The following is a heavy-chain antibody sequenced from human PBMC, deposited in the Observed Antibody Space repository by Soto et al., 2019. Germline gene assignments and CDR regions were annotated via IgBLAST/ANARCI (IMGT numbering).Heavy chain of an antibody. Sequence: GGSLRLSCAASGFTVSSNYMSWVRQAPGKGLEWVSVIYSGGSTFYADSVRGRFTISRDNSKNTVNLQMNSLRAEDTAVYYCARDPWAADYWGQGTLVTVSA. D-gene: IGHD3-16*01. CDR3: ARDPWAADY. CDR2: IYSGGST. CDR1: GFTVSSNY. J-gene: IGHJ4*02. V-gene: IGHV3-66*01.